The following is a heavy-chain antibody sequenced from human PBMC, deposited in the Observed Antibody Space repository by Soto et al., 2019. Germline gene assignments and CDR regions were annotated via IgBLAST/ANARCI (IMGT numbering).Heavy chain of an antibody. CDR3: AKWWWFGEPHSHPPDY. V-gene: IGHV3-23*01. CDR2: ISGSGGST. CDR1: GFTFSSYA. J-gene: IGHJ4*02. D-gene: IGHD3-10*01. Sequence: EVQLLESGGGLVQPGGSLRLSCAASGFTFSSYAMSWVRQAPGKGLEWVSAISGSGGSTYYADSVKGRFTISRDNSKNTLYLQMNSLRAEDTAVYYCAKWWWFGEPHSHPPDYWGQGTLVTVSS.